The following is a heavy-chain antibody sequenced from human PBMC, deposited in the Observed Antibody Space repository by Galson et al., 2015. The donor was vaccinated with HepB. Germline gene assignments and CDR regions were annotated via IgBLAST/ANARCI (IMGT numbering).Heavy chain of an antibody. J-gene: IGHJ3*01. V-gene: IGHV3-53*01. CDR1: GFTASKIY. CDR2: MYSGGSP. Sequence: SLRLSCAATGFTASKIYMHWVRQAPGKGLKWVSVMYSGGSPSYARSVRGRFTISRDTSTNTLYLQLNNLRVEDTAVYYCARDRGYYGSGSYDAFDLWGQGTMVTVS. D-gene: IGHD3-10*01. CDR3: ARDRGYYGSGSYDAFDL.